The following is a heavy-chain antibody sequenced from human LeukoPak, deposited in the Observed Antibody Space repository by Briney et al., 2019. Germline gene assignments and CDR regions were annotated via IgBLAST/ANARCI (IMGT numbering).Heavy chain of an antibody. CDR2: ISSSGSTI. V-gene: IGHV3-48*04. D-gene: IGHD2-2*01. J-gene: IGHJ4*02. Sequence: GGSLRLSCAGSGFTFSSYSMTWVRQAPGKGLEWVSYISSSGSTIYYADSVKGRFTISRDNAKNSLYLQMNSLRAEDTAVYYCAKAVVIVPTATPFDYWGQGTLVTVSS. CDR1: GFTFSSYS. CDR3: AKAVVIVPTATPFDY.